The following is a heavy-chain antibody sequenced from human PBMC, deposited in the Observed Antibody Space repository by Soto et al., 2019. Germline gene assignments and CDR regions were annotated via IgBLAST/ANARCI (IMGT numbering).Heavy chain of an antibody. D-gene: IGHD1-26*01. Sequence: PSETLSLTCTVSGGSISSYYWSWIRQPPGKGLEWIGYIYYSGSTNYNPSLMSRVTISVDTSKNQFSLKLSSVTAADTAVYYCARRYGSAIDYWGQGTLVTVSS. J-gene: IGHJ4*02. V-gene: IGHV4-59*08. CDR3: ARRYGSAIDY. CDR2: IYYSGST. CDR1: GGSISSYY.